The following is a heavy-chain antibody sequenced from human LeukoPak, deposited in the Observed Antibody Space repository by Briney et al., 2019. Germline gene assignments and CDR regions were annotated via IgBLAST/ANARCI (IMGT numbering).Heavy chain of an antibody. CDR2: FDPEDGET. D-gene: IGHD6-19*01. J-gene: IGHJ4*02. CDR1: GYTLTELS. V-gene: IGHV1-24*01. Sequence: ASVKVSCKLSGYTLTELSMHWVRQAPGKGLEGMGGFDPEDGETIYAQKFQGRVTMTEDTSTDTAYMELSSLRSEDTAVYYCATQSIAVADFDYWGQGTLVTVSS. CDR3: ATQSIAVADFDY.